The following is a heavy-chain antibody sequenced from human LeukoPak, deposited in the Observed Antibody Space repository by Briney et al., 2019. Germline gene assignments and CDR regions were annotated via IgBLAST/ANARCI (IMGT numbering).Heavy chain of an antibody. CDR3: AAGLTRAARVLGWFDP. D-gene: IGHD6-6*01. J-gene: IGHJ5*02. Sequence: ASVKVSCKASGYTFTSYAMHWVRQAPGQRLEWMGWINAGNGNTKYSQKFQGRVTITRDTSASTAYMELSSLRSEDTAVYYCAAGLTRAARVLGWFDPWGQGTLVTVSS. V-gene: IGHV1-3*01. CDR2: INAGNGNT. CDR1: GYTFTSYA.